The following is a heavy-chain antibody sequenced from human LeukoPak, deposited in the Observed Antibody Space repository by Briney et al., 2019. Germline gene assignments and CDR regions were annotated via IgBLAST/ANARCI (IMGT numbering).Heavy chain of an antibody. CDR2: IYYSGST. Sequence: SETLSLTCTVSGGSISSSSYYWGWIRQPPGKGLEWIGSIYYSGSTYYNPSLKSRVTISVDTSKNQFSLKLSSVTAADTVVYYCARDPGWFDPWGQGTLVTVSS. J-gene: IGHJ5*02. CDR1: GGSISSSSYY. V-gene: IGHV4-39*07. CDR3: ARDPGWFDP.